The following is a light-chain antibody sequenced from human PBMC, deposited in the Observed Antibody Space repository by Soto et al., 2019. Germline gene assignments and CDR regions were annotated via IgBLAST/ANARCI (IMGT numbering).Light chain of an antibody. Sequence: DIQMTQFPSTLSASVGDRVTITCRASQSINSWLAWYQQKPGRAPKLLIYKASTLEDGVPSRFSGSGCATDFTLTISSLQPDDFATYYCQHYNTYSALSFGGGTKVEIK. J-gene: IGKJ4*01. CDR2: KAS. V-gene: IGKV1-5*03. CDR1: QSINSW. CDR3: QHYNTYSALS.